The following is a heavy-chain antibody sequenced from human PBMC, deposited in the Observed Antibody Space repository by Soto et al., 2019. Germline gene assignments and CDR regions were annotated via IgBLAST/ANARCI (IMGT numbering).Heavy chain of an antibody. D-gene: IGHD6-13*01. CDR1: GFIFSSYS. CDR2: ISSSSSYI. CDR3: ARGGYSSTRRYYYYAMDV. Sequence: GGSLRLSCAASGFIFSSYSMNWVRQAPGKGLEWVSSISSSSSYIYYADSVKGRFTISRDNAKNSLSLQMNSLRAEDTAVYYCARGGYSSTRRYYYYAMDVWGQGTTVTVSS. V-gene: IGHV3-21*01. J-gene: IGHJ6*02.